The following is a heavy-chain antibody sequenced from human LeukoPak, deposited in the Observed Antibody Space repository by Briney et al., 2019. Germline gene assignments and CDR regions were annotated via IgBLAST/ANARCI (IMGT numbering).Heavy chain of an antibody. J-gene: IGHJ4*02. D-gene: IGHD3-22*01. Sequence: SETLSLTCTVSGGSISSYYWSWIRQPPGKGLEWIGYIYYSGSTNYNPSLKSRVTMSVDTSKNQFSLKLSSVTAADTAVYYCARAVDSSGYYVASFDYWGQGTLVTVSS. CDR1: GGSISSYY. V-gene: IGHV4-59*12. CDR3: ARAVDSSGYYVASFDY. CDR2: IYYSGST.